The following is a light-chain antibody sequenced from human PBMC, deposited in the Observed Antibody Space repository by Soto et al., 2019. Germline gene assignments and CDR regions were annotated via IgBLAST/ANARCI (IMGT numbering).Light chain of an antibody. CDR3: QQYARSPLT. CDR2: GAS. Sequence: EIVLAQSPGTLSLSPGERATLSCRASQSVSNSQLAWYQQKPGQAPRLLIYGASSSATGIPDRFSGSGSGTDFTLSINRLEPEDFAVHYCQQYARSPLTFGGGTKIEIK. J-gene: IGKJ4*01. CDR1: QSVSNSQ. V-gene: IGKV3-20*01.